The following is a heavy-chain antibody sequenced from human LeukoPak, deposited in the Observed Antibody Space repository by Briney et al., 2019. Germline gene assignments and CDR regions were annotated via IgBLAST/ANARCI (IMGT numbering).Heavy chain of an antibody. V-gene: IGHV3-23*01. Sequence: KSGGSLRHSCAASGFTFSSYAMSWVRQAPGKGLEWVSAISGSGGSTYYADSVKGRFTISRDNSKNTLYLQMNSLRAEDTAVYYCAKGQQLVRSLPYFQHWGQGTLVTVSS. CDR2: ISGSGGST. CDR1: GFTFSSYA. CDR3: AKGQQLVRSLPYFQH. J-gene: IGHJ1*01. D-gene: IGHD6-13*01.